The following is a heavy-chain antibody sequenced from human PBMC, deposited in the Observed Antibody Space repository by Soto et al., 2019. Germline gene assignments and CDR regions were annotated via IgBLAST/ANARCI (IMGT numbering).Heavy chain of an antibody. Sequence: GGSLRLSCVASGFSFNPYVMAWVRQASGKGLEWVSGISWNSGSIGYADSVKGRFTISRDNAKNSLYLQMNSLRAEDTALYYCAKGGKGIAARPNYWGQATLVTVSS. V-gene: IGHV3-9*01. CDR3: AKGGKGIAARPNY. J-gene: IGHJ4*02. D-gene: IGHD6-6*01. CDR2: ISWNSGSI. CDR1: GFSFNPYV.